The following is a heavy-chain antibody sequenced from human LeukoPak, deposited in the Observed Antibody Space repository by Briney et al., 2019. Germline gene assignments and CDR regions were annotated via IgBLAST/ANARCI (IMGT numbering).Heavy chain of an antibody. Sequence: SETLSLTCAVYGGSFSGYYWSWIRQPPGKGLEWIGEINHSGSTNYNPSLKSRVTISVDTSKNQFSLKLSSVTAADTAVYYCARGRLGRTYYDFRSGYGDYWGQGTLVTVSS. J-gene: IGHJ4*02. CDR1: GGSFSGYY. CDR3: ARGRLGRTYYDFRSGYGDY. CDR2: INHSGST. D-gene: IGHD3-3*01. V-gene: IGHV4-34*01.